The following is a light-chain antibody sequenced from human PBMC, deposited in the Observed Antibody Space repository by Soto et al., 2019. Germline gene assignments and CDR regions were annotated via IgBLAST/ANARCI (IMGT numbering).Light chain of an antibody. J-gene: IGKJ1*01. CDR3: QQYHSAPQT. Sequence: DIVMTQSPDSLAVSLGERATINCKSSQSVLFSPNNKNYLAWYQQKPGQPPKLLLYWASTRESGVPDRFSGSGSGTDFTLTIRRRQAEDVAVYYCQQYHSAPQTFGQGTKVEIK. V-gene: IGKV4-1*01. CDR1: QSVLFSPNNKNY. CDR2: WAS.